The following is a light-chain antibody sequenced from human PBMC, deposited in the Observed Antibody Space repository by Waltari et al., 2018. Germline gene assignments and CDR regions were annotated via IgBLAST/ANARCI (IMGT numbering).Light chain of an antibody. CDR1: RSVTRA. CDR3: QHYLRLPVT. Sequence: EIVLTQSPGPLSLSPGESAILSCRTRRSVTRALAWYQQKPGQAPRLLIYVASNRATGIPDRFSGSGSGTDFSLTISSLEPEDFAVYYCQHYLRLPVTFGQGTKVEVK. J-gene: IGKJ1*01. V-gene: IGKV3-20*01. CDR2: VAS.